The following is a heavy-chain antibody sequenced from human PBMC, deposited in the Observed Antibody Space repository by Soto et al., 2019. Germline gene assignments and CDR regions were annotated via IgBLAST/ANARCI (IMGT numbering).Heavy chain of an antibody. CDR3: ASVSYFNAFDY. V-gene: IGHV4-30-4*01. Sequence: SETLSLTCTVSGGSISSGDYYWSWIRQPPGKGLEWIGYIYYSGSTYYSPSLKSRVTISVDTSKNQFSLKLSSVTAADTAVYYCASVSYFNAFDYWGQGTLVTVSS. CDR2: IYYSGST. CDR1: GGSISSGDYY. J-gene: IGHJ4*02. D-gene: IGHD3-9*01.